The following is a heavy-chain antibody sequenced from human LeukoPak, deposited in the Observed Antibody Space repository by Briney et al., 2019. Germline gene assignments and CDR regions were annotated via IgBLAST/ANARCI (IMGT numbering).Heavy chain of an antibody. Sequence: GGFLRLSCAASGFTFSSYSINWVRQAPGKGLEWVSSISSSSYIYYADSVKGRFTISRDNAKNSLYLQMNSLRAEDTAVHYCARVPGEYYYGSGSYRWYFDYWGQGTPVTVSS. V-gene: IGHV3-21*01. CDR3: ARVPGEYYYGSGSYRWYFDY. J-gene: IGHJ4*02. CDR2: ISSSSYI. D-gene: IGHD3-10*01. CDR1: GFTFSSYS.